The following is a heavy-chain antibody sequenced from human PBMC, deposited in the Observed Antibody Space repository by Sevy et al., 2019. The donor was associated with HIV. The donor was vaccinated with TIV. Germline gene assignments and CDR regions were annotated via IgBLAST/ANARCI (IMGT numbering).Heavy chain of an antibody. CDR1: GFTFSSAW. Sequence: GGSLGLSCTASGFTFSSAWMSWVRQAPGKGLEWVGRIKSEFDGGAIDYAAPVKGRFSISREDLKNTVYLQMNSLKTEDIAVYYCITDPAYRGYDEEVINYYFYGMDVWGQGTTVTVSS. CDR3: ITDPAYRGYDEEVINYYFYGMDV. V-gene: IGHV3-15*01. J-gene: IGHJ6*02. D-gene: IGHD5-12*01. CDR2: IKSEFDGGAI.